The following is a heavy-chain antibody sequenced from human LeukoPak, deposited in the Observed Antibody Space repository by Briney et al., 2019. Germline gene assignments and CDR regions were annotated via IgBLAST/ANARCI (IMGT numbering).Heavy chain of an antibody. J-gene: IGHJ4*02. D-gene: IGHD5-18*01. CDR3: ARADTAMVPFDY. V-gene: IGHV3-7*03. CDR1: GFTFSSYW. Sequence: GGSLRLSCAASGFTFSSYWMSWVRQSPGKGLEWVANIKQDGSEKYYVDSVKGQFTISRDNAKNSLYLQMNSLRAEDTAVYYCARADTAMVPFDYWGQGTLVTVSS. CDR2: IKQDGSEK.